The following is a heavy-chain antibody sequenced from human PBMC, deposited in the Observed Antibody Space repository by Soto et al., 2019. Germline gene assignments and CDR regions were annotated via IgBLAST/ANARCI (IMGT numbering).Heavy chain of an antibody. CDR1: GGSISSSSYY. Sequence: SETLSLTCTVSGGSISSSSYYWGWIRQPPGKGLEWIGSIYYSGSTYYNPSLKSRVTISVDTSKNQFSLKLSSVTAADTAVYYCARHHNTYYDFWSGKELHNWFDPWGQGTLVTVSS. CDR2: IYYSGST. D-gene: IGHD3-3*01. CDR3: ARHHNTYYDFWSGKELHNWFDP. V-gene: IGHV4-39*01. J-gene: IGHJ5*02.